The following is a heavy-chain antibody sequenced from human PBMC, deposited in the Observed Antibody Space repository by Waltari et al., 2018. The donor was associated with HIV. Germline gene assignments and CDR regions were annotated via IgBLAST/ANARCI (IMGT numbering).Heavy chain of an antibody. CDR3: ASPIMITFGGVIASPGMDV. J-gene: IGHJ6*02. V-gene: IGHV7-4-1*02. Sequence: QVQLVQSGSELKKPGASVKVSCKASGYTFTSYAMNWLRQAPGQGLEWMGWINTNTGNPTYAQGFTGRFVFSLDTSVSTAYLQISSLKAEDTAVYYCASPIMITFGGVIASPGMDVWGQGTTVTVSS. D-gene: IGHD3-16*02. CDR1: GYTFTSYA. CDR2: INTNTGNP.